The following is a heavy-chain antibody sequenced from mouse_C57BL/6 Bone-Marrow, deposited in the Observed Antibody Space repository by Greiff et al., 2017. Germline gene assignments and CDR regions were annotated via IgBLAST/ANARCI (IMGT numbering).Heavy chain of an antibody. V-gene: IGHV10-1*01. Sequence: EVKLMESGGGLVQPKGSLKLSCAASGFSFNTYAMNWVRQAPGKGLEWVARIRSKSNNYATYYADSVKDRFTISRDDSESMLYLQMNNLKTEDTAIYYCVRHDGYYGDFDVWGTGTTVTVSS. CDR1: GFSFNTYA. CDR3: VRHDGYYGDFDV. J-gene: IGHJ1*03. CDR2: IRSKSNNYAT. D-gene: IGHD2-3*01.